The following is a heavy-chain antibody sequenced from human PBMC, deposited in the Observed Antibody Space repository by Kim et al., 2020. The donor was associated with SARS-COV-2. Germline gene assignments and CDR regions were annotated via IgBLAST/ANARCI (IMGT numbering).Heavy chain of an antibody. Sequence: SETLSLTCTVSGGSVSSSSYYWGWIRQPPGKGLEWIGSIYYSGSINYNPSLKSRVTISVDTSRNQVSLKLTSVSAADTAVYHCARRGGYCGGGSCYSIDYWGQGTLVTVSS. CDR3: ARRGGYCGGGSCYSIDY. V-gene: IGHV4-39*01. D-gene: IGHD2-15*01. CDR1: GGSVSSSSYY. J-gene: IGHJ4*02. CDR2: IYYSGSI.